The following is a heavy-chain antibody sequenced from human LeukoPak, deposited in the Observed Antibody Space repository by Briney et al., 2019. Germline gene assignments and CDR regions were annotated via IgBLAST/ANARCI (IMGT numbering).Heavy chain of an antibody. Sequence: ASVKVSCKASGYTFTSYYMHWVRQAPGQGLEWMGIINPSGGSTSYAQKFQGRVTMTRDMSTSTVYMELSSLRSEDTAVFYCARDRNMWALDIWGQGTMVTVTS. CDR1: GYTFTSYY. V-gene: IGHV1-46*01. CDR3: ARDRNMWALDI. J-gene: IGHJ3*02. CDR2: INPSGGST. D-gene: IGHD2-21*01.